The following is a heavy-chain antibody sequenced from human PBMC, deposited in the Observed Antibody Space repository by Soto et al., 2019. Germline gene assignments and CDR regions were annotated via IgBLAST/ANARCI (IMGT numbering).Heavy chain of an antibody. V-gene: IGHV1-18*04. CDR1: GYTFTSYG. D-gene: IGHD6-13*01. CDR3: ARVSSSWYEGRSAFDI. J-gene: IGHJ3*02. CDR2: ISAYNGNT. Sequence: GASVKVSCKASGYTFTSYGISWVRQAPGQGLEWMGWISAYNGNTNYAQKLQGRVTMTTDTSTSTAYMELRSLRSDDTAVYYCARVSSSWYEGRSAFDIWGQGTMVTVSS.